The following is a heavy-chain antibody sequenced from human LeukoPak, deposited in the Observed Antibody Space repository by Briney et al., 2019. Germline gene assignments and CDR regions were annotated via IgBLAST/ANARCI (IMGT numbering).Heavy chain of an antibody. J-gene: IGHJ4*02. CDR1: GFTFNNYW. V-gene: IGHV3-7*01. CDR3: ARESRDGYKGYFDY. D-gene: IGHD5-24*01. Sequence: GGSLRLSCAASGFTFNNYWMTWVRQAPGMGLEWVANINPDGTTNFYADSVKGRFTISRGNTKNSLYLQMNSLRAEDTAVYYCARESRDGYKGYFDYWGQGTLVTVSS. CDR2: INPDGTTN.